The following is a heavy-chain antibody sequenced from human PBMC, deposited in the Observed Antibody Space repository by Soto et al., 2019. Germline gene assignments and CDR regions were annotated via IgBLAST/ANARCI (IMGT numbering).Heavy chain of an antibody. Sequence: ASVKVSCKASGYTFTSYYMHWVRQAPGQGLEWMGIINPSGGSTSYAQKFQGRVTMTRDTSTSTVYMELSSLRSEDTAVYYCARSEGIAASHFDCWGQGTLVTVS. CDR2: INPSGGST. CDR3: ARSEGIAASHFDC. J-gene: IGHJ4*02. D-gene: IGHD6-13*01. V-gene: IGHV1-46*01. CDR1: GYTFTSYY.